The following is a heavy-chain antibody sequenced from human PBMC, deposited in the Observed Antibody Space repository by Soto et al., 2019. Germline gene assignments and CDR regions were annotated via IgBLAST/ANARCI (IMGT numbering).Heavy chain of an antibody. V-gene: IGHV3-30-3*01. CDR1: GFTFSSYA. J-gene: IGHJ5*02. Sequence: QVQLVESGGGVVQPGRSLRLSCAASGFTFSSYAMHWVRQAPGKGLEWVALISYDGSNKYYADAVKGRFTISRDNSKNTLYLQMNSLRAEDTAVYYCAREAYSNPTLNWFDPWGQGTMVTVSS. CDR3: AREAYSNPTLNWFDP. D-gene: IGHD3-16*01. CDR2: ISYDGSNK.